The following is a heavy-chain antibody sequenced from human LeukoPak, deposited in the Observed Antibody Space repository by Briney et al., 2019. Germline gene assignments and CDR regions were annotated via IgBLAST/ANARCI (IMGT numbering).Heavy chain of an antibody. CDR1: GFTFSSYS. J-gene: IGHJ3*02. Sequence: GGYLRLSCAATGFTFSSYSLNSVRQAPGKGLEWVSSISSSSSYIYYADSVKGRFTISRDNSKNSLYLQMNSLRAEDTAVYYCASGPTAMVTSDAFDIWGQGTMVTVSS. V-gene: IGHV3-21*01. CDR3: ASGPTAMVTSDAFDI. D-gene: IGHD5-18*01. CDR2: ISSSSSYI.